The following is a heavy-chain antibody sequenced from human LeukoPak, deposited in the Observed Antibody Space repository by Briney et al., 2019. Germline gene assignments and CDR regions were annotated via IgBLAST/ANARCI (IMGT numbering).Heavy chain of an antibody. CDR1: GGSVSSGSYY. D-gene: IGHD3-10*01. J-gene: IGHJ5*02. Sequence: SETLCLTCTVSGGSVSSGSYYWSWIWQPPGKGLEWIGYIHYSGSTNYNPSLNSRVTISVDTSKNQFSLKLSSVTAADTAVYYCARGVRGSTITGLRRFAPWGQGTLVTVSS. V-gene: IGHV4-61*01. CDR3: ARGVRGSTITGLRRFAP. CDR2: IHYSGST.